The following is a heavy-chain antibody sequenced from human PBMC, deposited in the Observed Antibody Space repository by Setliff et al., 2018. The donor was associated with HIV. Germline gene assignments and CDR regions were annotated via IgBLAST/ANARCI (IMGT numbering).Heavy chain of an antibody. CDR3: ARDSRDIVVVIAPEPEPYYYYGMDV. J-gene: IGHJ6*04. D-gene: IGHD2-15*01. Sequence: VKVSCKASGDTFNSHAISWVRQAPGQGLEWMGGIIPIFGTPNYAQKFKGRLTITADESTNTVYMELSSLRSEDTAVYYCARDSRDIVVVIAPEPEPYYYYGMDVWGEGTTVTVSS. CDR2: IIPIFGTP. CDR1: GDTFNSHA. V-gene: IGHV1-69*13.